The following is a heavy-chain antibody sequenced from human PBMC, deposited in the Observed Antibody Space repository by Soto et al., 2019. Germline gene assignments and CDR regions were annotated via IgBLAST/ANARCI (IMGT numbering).Heavy chain of an antibody. CDR3: ARSYCGDDCALDH. V-gene: IGHV3-30-3*01. CDR2: ISYDGNSK. D-gene: IGHD2-21*02. Sequence: VQLVESGGGLVQPGRSLRLSCAASGFIFSNYVMHWVRQAPGKGLEWVAVISYDGNSKHYADSVKGRFTISRDNSKSTLYVQMNSLRAEDTAVYYCARSYCGDDCALDHWGQGTLVTVSS. J-gene: IGHJ4*02. CDR1: GFIFSNYV.